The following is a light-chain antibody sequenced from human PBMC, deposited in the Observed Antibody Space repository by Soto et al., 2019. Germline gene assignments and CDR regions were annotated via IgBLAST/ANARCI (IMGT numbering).Light chain of an antibody. CDR2: EVS. V-gene: IGLV2-8*01. CDR1: SSDVGGYNY. Sequence: QSALTQPPSASGSPGQSVTISCTGTSSDVGGYNYVSWYQQHPGKAPKLMIYEVSKWPSGVPDRFSGSKSGNTASLTVSGLQAEDEADYYSSSYAGSNNLVFGGGTKLTVL. J-gene: IGLJ2*01. CDR3: SSYAGSNNLV.